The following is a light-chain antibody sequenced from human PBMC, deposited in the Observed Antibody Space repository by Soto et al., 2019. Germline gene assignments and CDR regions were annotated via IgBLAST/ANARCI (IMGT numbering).Light chain of an antibody. J-gene: IGKJ5*01. CDR2: DAS. Sequence: EIVLTQSPATLSLSPGERATLSCRASQSVSNNLAWYQQKPGQAPRLLIYDASNRATGIPARFSGSGSGTDFTLTISWLEPEDFAVYYCQRGDTFGQGTRLEMK. V-gene: IGKV3-11*01. CDR3: QRGDT. CDR1: QSVSNN.